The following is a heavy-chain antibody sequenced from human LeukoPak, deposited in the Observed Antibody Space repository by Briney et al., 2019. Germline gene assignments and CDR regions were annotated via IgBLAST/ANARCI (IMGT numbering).Heavy chain of an antibody. Sequence: PGGSLRLSCAASGFTFSSYWMSWVRQAPGKGLEWVSYISSSSSTIYYADSVKGRFTISRDNAKNSLYLQMNSLRDEDTAVYYCARDVLRFLEWFLQASYYYYGMDVWGQGTTVTVSS. J-gene: IGHJ6*02. V-gene: IGHV3-48*02. CDR1: GFTFSSYW. D-gene: IGHD3-3*01. CDR3: ARDVLRFLEWFLQASYYYYGMDV. CDR2: ISSSSSTI.